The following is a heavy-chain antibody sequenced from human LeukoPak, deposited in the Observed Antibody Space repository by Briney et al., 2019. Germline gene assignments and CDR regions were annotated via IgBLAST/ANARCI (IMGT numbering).Heavy chain of an antibody. V-gene: IGHV1-69*05. CDR3: ARDRGDGYNGP. CDR2: IIPIFGTA. Sequence: SVKVSCKASGGTFSSYAISWVRQAPGQGLEWMGGIIPIFGTANYAQKFQGRVTMTRDTSISTAYMELSRLRSDDTAVYYCARDRGDGYNGPWGQGTLVTVSS. D-gene: IGHD5-24*01. J-gene: IGHJ5*02. CDR1: GGTFSSYA.